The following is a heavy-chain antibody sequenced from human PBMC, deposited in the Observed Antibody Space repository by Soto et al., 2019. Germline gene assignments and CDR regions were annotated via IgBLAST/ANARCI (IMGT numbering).Heavy chain of an antibody. D-gene: IGHD6-19*01. CDR1: GFTFSSYS. Sequence: GGSLRLSCAASGFTFSSYSMNWVRQAPGKGLERVSSISTTSSFIYSADSVKGRFTISRDNAKNSLYLQMNSLRDEDTAVYYCARDSGWENWFDPWGQGTLVTVSS. J-gene: IGHJ5*02. CDR2: ISTTSSFI. CDR3: ARDSGWENWFDP. V-gene: IGHV3-21*01.